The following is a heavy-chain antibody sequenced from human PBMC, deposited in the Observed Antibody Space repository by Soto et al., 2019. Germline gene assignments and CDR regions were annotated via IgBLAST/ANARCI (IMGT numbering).Heavy chain of an antibody. CDR3: ARLRAARLFDY. CDR2: IYSSGNT. V-gene: IGHV4-59*08. CDR1: GGSISSYY. Sequence: QVQLQESGPGLVKPSETLSLTCTVSGGSISSYYWSWIRQPPGKGLEWIGYIYSSGNTNYSPSLKSRVTISVDTSKKQFSLKQSSVTAADTAVYYCARLRAARLFDYWGQGTLVTVSS. J-gene: IGHJ4*02. D-gene: IGHD6-6*01.